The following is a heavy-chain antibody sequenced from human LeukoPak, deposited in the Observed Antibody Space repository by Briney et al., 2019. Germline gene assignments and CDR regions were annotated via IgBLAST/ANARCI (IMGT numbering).Heavy chain of an antibody. J-gene: IGHJ4*02. CDR3: ATYKASSWYRFAY. V-gene: IGHV3-23*01. CDR2: ISNSDFST. D-gene: IGHD6-13*01. CDR1: GFTFSLYA. Sequence: GGSLRLSCAASGFTFSLYAMSWVRQAPGKGLEWVSSISNSDFSTYYADSVKGRFTISRDNSKDTLYLQMSSLRAEDTAVYYCATYKASSWYRFAYWGQGTLVTVSS.